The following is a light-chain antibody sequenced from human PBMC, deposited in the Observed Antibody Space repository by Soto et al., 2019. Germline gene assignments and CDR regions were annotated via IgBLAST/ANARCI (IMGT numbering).Light chain of an antibody. Sequence: EIVLTQSPGTLSLSPGERATLSCRASQSVSSSYLAWYQQKPGQAPRLLIYGASSSATGIPDRFSGSGSGTDCTLTISRLEPEDFAVYYCQQYGSSPPYTVGHGTKLEIK. CDR3: QQYGSSPPYT. J-gene: IGKJ2*01. CDR1: QSVSSSY. V-gene: IGKV3-20*01. CDR2: GAS.